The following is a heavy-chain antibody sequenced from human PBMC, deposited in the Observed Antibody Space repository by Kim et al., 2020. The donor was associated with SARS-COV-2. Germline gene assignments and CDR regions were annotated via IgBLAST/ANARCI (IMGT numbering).Heavy chain of an antibody. CDR3: ARGDTIFGVVINAFDI. D-gene: IGHD3-3*01. V-gene: IGHV4-31*02. Sequence: SLKGGVTISVDTSKNQFSLKLSSVTAADTAVYYCARGDTIFGVVINAFDIWGQGTMVTVSS. J-gene: IGHJ3*02.